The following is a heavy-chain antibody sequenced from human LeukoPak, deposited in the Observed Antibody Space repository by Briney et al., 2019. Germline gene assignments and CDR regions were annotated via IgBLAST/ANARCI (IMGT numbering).Heavy chain of an antibody. Sequence: GGSLRLSCAASGFTFSSYSMNWVRQAPGKGLEWVSRIKSKTDGGTTDYAAPVKGRFTISRDDSKNTLYLQMNSLKTEDTAVYYCTTDPMATMYYYYYYMDVWGKGTTVTVSS. CDR1: GFTFSSYS. CDR2: IKSKTDGGTT. V-gene: IGHV3-15*01. J-gene: IGHJ6*03. CDR3: TTDPMATMYYYYYYMDV. D-gene: IGHD5-24*01.